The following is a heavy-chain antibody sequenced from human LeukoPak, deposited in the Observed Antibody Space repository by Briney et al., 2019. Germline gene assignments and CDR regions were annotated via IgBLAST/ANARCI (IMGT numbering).Heavy chain of an antibody. CDR2: INPSGST. V-gene: IGHV4-34*01. Sequence: SETLSLTCAVYGGSFSGYHWTWIRQSPGKGLEWIGDINPSGSTYYNPSLKSRLTISVDTSKNQFSLKLRSVTAADTAVYYCARGRHDIAMIVVVMTSVSYYLDVWGKGTTVTVS. D-gene: IGHD3-22*01. CDR1: GGSFSGYH. J-gene: IGHJ6*03. CDR3: ARGRHDIAMIVVVMTSVSYYLDV.